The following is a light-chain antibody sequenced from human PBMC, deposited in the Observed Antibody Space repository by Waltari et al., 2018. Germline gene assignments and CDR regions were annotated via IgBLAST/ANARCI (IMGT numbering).Light chain of an antibody. CDR3: QQHNNSWT. CDR2: QAS. CDR1: QSVANR. V-gene: IGKV1-5*03. Sequence: DIQMPQSHSTLSASVGDKVTITCRASQSVANRVAWYRQKPGEAPKVLIYQASTLETGVPSRFSGSGSGTEFTLTISRLQPDDFARYYCQQHNNSWTFGQGTTVEVK. J-gene: IGKJ1*01.